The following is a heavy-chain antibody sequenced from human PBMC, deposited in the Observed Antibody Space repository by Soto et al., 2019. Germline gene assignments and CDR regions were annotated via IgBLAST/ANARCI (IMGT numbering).Heavy chain of an antibody. CDR1: GGTFSSYA. V-gene: IGHV1-69*13. Sequence: SVKVSCTASGGTFSSYAISWVRQAPGQGLEWMGGIIPIFGTANYAQKFQGRVTITADESTSTAYMELSSLRSEDTAVYYCARGRSHYYDSSGYDDWGQGTLVIVYS. CDR3: ARGRSHYYDSSGYDD. J-gene: IGHJ4*02. D-gene: IGHD3-22*01. CDR2: IIPIFGTA.